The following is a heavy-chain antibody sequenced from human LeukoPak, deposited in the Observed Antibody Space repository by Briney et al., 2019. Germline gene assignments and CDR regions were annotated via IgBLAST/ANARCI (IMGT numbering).Heavy chain of an antibody. CDR1: GFTFSSYS. V-gene: IGHV3-21*04. J-gene: IGHJ4*01. CDR2: ISSSSSYI. CDR3: ARDRDVDDFDF. D-gene: IGHD3-10*01. Sequence: GGSLRLSCAASGFTFSSYSMNWVRQAPGKGLEWVSSISSSSSYIYYADSVKGRFTISRDNAKNSLYLQMNSLRAEDTAVYYCARDRDVDDFDFWGHGTLVTVSS.